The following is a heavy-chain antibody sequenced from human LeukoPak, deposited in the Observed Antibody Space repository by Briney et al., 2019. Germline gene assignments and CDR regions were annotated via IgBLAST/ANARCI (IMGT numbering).Heavy chain of an antibody. CDR3: AREIRGYSCDY. CDR1: GYTFTDYY. CDR2: INPNSGGT. V-gene: IGHV1-2*02. D-gene: IGHD5-18*01. Sequence: ASVKVSCKASGYTFTDYYMHWVRQAPGQGLEWMGWINPNSGGTNYAQRFQGRVTMTRDTSISTAYMEVSRLRSDDTAVYYCAREIRGYSCDYWGQGTLVTASS. J-gene: IGHJ4*02.